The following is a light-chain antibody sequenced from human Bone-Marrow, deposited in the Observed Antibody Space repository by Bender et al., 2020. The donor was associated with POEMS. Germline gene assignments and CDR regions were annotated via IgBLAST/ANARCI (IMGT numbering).Light chain of an antibody. CDR2: QDT. CDR1: KLGDMF. CDR3: QTWVNNTVL. J-gene: IGLJ3*02. V-gene: IGLV3-1*01. Sequence: SHALTQPPSLSVSPGQTASIPCSGDKLGDMFVSWYQQKTGQSPLLVIYQDTKRPSEIPERFSGSISGNTATLTISGTQPMDEADYSCQTWVNNTVLFGGGTKLTVL.